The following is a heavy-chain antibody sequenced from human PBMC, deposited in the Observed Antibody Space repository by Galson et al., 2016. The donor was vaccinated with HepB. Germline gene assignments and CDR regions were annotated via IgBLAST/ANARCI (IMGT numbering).Heavy chain of an antibody. CDR2: ITRGGDAT. V-gene: IGHV3-23*01. D-gene: IGHD3-16*01. Sequence: SLRLSCAASGFSFSKSAMSWVRQAPGRGLEWVSGITRGGDATYYADSVKGRFTISRDNSKNTLYLSMNNLTARDTAIYYCGKHGGFDYWGQGAVVTVSS. CDR1: GFSFSKSA. J-gene: IGHJ4*02. CDR3: GKHGGFDY.